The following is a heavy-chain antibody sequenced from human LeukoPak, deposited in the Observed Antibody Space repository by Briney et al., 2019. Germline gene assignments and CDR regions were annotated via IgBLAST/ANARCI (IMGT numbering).Heavy chain of an antibody. J-gene: IGHJ3*02. D-gene: IGHD4-17*01. CDR3: ARTNGDYNDAFDI. V-gene: IGHV3-66*01. Sequence: GGSLRLSCAASGFTVSSNYMSWVRQAPGKGLEWVSVIYSGGSTYYADSVKGRFTISRDNAKNSLYLQMNSLRAEDTAVYYCARTNGDYNDAFDIWGQGTMVTVSS. CDR2: IYSGGST. CDR1: GFTVSSNY.